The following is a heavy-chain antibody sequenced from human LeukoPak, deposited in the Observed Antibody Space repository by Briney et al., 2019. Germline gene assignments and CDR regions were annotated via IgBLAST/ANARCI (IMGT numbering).Heavy chain of an antibody. CDR1: GYTFTGYY. V-gene: IGHV1-8*02. J-gene: IGHJ4*02. CDR3: ARGGAWHYYDSSGASTG. Sequence: ASVKVSCKASGYTFTGYYMHWVRQAPGQGLEWMGWMNPNSGNTGYAQKFQGRVTMTRNTSISTAYMELSSLRSEDTAVYYCARGGAWHYYDSSGASTGWGQGTLVTVSS. CDR2: MNPNSGNT. D-gene: IGHD3-22*01.